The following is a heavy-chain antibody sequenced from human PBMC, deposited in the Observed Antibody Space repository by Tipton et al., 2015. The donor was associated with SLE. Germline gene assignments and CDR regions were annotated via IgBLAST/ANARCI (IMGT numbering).Heavy chain of an antibody. CDR3: ARVLTTMIVVENDAFDI. V-gene: IGHV4-59*11. J-gene: IGHJ3*02. D-gene: IGHD3-22*01. CDR2: IYNSGST. CDR1: DYSITSGHY. Sequence: TLSLTCTVSDYSITSGHYWGWVRQPPGKGLEWIGYIYNSGSTNYNPSLKSRVTISVDTSKNQFSLKLSSVTAADTAVYYCARVLTTMIVVENDAFDIWGQGTMVTVSS.